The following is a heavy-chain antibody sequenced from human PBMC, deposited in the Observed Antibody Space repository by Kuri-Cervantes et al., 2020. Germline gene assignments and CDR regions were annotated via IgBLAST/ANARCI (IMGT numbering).Heavy chain of an antibody. J-gene: IGHJ6*02. CDR3: ARNNDSGEYDAYYYYGMDV. V-gene: IGHV3-48*02. CDR2: ISSSSTI. CDR1: GFTFSNSS. Sequence: GESLKISCAASGFTFSNSSMNWVRQAPGKGLEWVSYISSSSTIYYADSVKGRFTISRDNAKNSLYLQMNSLRDEDTAVYYCARNNDSGEYDAYYYYGMDVWGQGTMVTVSS. D-gene: IGHD4-17*01.